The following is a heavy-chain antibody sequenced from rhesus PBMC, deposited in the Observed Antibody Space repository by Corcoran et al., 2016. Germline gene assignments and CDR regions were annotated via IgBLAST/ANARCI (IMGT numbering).Heavy chain of an antibody. D-gene: IGHD2-21*01. CDR2: IYGSGSST. CDR3: ASDRYCTGSGCYALDY. J-gene: IGHJ4*01. V-gene: IGHV4-169*02. Sequence: QLQLQESGPGLVKPSETLSVTCAVSGGSISSSYWSWIRQAPGKGLEWIGYIYGSGSSTNYNPPLKSRVTLSVDTSMNQLSLKLSSVTAADTAVYYCASDRYCTGSGCYALDYWGQGVLVTVSS. CDR1: GGSISSSY.